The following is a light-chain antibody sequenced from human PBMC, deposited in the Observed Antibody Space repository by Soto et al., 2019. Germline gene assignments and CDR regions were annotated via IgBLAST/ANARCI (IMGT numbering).Light chain of an antibody. CDR2: DNN. V-gene: IGLV1-51*01. Sequence: QSVLTQPASVSAAPGQKVTISCSGSSSNIGNNYVSWYQQLPKTAPKLLIHDNNKRPSGIPDRFSGSKSGTSATLGITGLQTGDEADYYCGTWDSSLSAVVFGGGTKLTVL. CDR1: SSNIGNNY. J-gene: IGLJ3*02. CDR3: GTWDSSLSAVV.